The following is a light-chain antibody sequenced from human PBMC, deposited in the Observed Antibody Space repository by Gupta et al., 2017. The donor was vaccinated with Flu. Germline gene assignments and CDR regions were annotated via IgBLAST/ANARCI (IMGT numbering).Light chain of an antibody. J-gene: IGKJ1*01. V-gene: IGKV1-39*01. CDR1: QIISSY. CDR3: QQSESYFWT. CDR2: AAS. Sequence: PSSLSASVGDKVTITCRASQIISSYLNWYHQKPGRAPKLLISAASTLESGVPSRFSGSGSGTDFTLTISGLQPEDYGIYYCQQSESYFWTFGQGTKVDIK.